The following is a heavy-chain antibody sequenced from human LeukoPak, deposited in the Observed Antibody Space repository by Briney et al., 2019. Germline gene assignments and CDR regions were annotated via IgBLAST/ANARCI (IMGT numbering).Heavy chain of an antibody. Sequence: ASVKVSCKASGYTFTGYYMHWVRQAPGQGLEWMGRIIPNSGGTNYAQKFQGRVTMTRDTSISTAYMELSRLRSDDTAVYYCAREDGYYYYMDVWGKGTTVTVSS. CDR2: IIPNSGGT. CDR3: AREDGYYYYMDV. J-gene: IGHJ6*03. V-gene: IGHV1-2*02. CDR1: GYTFTGYY.